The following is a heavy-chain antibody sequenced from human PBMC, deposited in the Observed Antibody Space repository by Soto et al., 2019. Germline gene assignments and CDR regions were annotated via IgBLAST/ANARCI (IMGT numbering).Heavy chain of an antibody. CDR2: LSGSSDNI. J-gene: IGHJ5*02. CDR3: VRDSARLVVVPPVDGENWLDP. Sequence: SLRLSCPASGFIFSDYFMSWIRQAPWKGLEWVSCLSGSSDNIKYADSVKGRFTISRDNAKNSLYLQMNRLRAEDTAVYYCVRDSARLVVVPPVDGENWLDPWGQGTLVTVSS. CDR1: GFIFSDYF. D-gene: IGHD2-2*01. V-gene: IGHV3-11*06.